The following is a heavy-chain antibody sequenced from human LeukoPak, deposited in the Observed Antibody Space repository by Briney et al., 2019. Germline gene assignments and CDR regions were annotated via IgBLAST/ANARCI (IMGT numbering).Heavy chain of an antibody. D-gene: IGHD3-10*01. CDR2: MNPDSGNT. CDR3: ARVLRMVRGIIIAY. V-gene: IGHV1-8*01. CDR1: GYTFTSYD. Sequence: ASVKGSCKASGYTFTSYDINWVRQATGQGLEWMGWMNPDSGNTGYAQKCQGRVTMTRDTSISTAYMELSSLGSDDTAVYYCARVLRMVRGIIIAYWGQGTLVTVSS. J-gene: IGHJ4*02.